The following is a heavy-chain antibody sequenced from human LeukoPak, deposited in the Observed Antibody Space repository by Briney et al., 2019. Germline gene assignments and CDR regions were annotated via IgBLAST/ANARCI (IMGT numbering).Heavy chain of an antibody. CDR1: GYTFTSYA. J-gene: IGHJ5*02. D-gene: IGHD2-15*01. CDR2: INTNTGNP. CDR3: ARGVVVAATIYWFDP. V-gene: IGHV7-4-1*02. Sequence: ASVKVSCKASGYTFTSYAMNWVRQAPGQGLEWMGWINTNTGNPTYAQGFTGRFVFSLDTSVSTAYLQISSLKADDTAVYYCARGVVVAATIYWFDPWGQGTLVTVSS.